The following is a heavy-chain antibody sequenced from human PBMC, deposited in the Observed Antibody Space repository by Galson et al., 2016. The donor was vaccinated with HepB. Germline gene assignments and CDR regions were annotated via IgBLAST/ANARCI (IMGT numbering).Heavy chain of an antibody. CDR2: IYYTGTT. Sequence: SETLSLTCIVSGGYVTSGTHYWTWIRQSPGKGLECVGYIYYTGTTKNNPSLKSRVTISVDASRNHISLNLTSVTAADTAIYYCARGTVRGVVRGVMDVWGQRTTVIVS. D-gene: IGHD3-10*01. CDR1: GGYVTSGTHY. J-gene: IGHJ6*02. CDR3: ARGTVRGVVRGVMDV. V-gene: IGHV4-61*03.